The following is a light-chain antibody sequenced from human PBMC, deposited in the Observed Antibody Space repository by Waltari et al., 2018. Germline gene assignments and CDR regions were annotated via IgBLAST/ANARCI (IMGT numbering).Light chain of an antibody. V-gene: IGKV3-15*01. Sequence: EIVMTQSPATLSLSPGERATLSCRASQSVGRNLAWSQQKPGQAPRLLISGATNRATGIPARFSGSGYGTEFTLTISSLQSEDFAVYYCQQYNNWPPLTFGGGTTVEI. CDR1: QSVGRN. J-gene: IGKJ4*01. CDR3: QQYNNWPPLT. CDR2: GAT.